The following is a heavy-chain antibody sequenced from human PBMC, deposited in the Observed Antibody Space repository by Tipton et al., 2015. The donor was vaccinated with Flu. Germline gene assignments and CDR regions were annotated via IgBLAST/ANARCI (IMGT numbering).Heavy chain of an antibody. CDR3: AKDSGALRYFDWLSVCLSFDY. V-gene: IGHV3-23*01. D-gene: IGHD3-9*01. CDR1: GFTFSSYA. Sequence: SLRLSCAASGFTFSSYAMSWVRQAPGKGLEWVSAISGSGGSTYYADSVKGRFTISRDNSKNTLYLQMNSLRAEDTAVYYCAKDSGALRYFDWLSVCLSFDYWGQGTLVTVSS. CDR2: ISGSGGST. J-gene: IGHJ4*02.